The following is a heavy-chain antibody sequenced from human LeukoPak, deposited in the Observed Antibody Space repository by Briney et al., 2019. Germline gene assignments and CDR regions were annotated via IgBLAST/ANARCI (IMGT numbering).Heavy chain of an antibody. D-gene: IGHD5-12*01. Sequence: ASVKVSCKASGYTFTSYSISWVRQAPGQGLEWMGWISAYNGNTNYAQKLQGRVTMTTDTSTSTAYMELRSRRSDDTAVYYCAREHSGYVDAFDIWGQGTMVTVSS. CDR3: AREHSGYVDAFDI. CDR2: ISAYNGNT. J-gene: IGHJ3*02. CDR1: GYTFTSYS. V-gene: IGHV1-18*04.